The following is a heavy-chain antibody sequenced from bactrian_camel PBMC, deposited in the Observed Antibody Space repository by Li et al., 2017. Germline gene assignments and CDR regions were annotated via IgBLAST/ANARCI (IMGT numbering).Heavy chain of an antibody. V-gene: IGHV3S53*01. CDR2: IYTGGGT. Sequence: HVQLVESGGGLVKPGESLRLSYAVEKPTLRTHGFSYNTWCMGWSRQAPGKEREGVAIIYTGGGTVIKDSEKGRVTISRDNAKSTAYLQMNSLKPEDSAMYYCAVMTVDQSLGIMEANYWAQGTQVTVS. CDR1: THGFSYNTWC. J-gene: IGHJ4*01. D-gene: IGHD3*01. CDR3: AVMTVDQSLGIMEANY.